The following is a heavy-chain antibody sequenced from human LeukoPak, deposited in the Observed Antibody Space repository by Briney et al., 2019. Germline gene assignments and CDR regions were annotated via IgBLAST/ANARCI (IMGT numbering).Heavy chain of an antibody. Sequence: GGSLRLSSAASGFTFSSYAMSWVRQAPGKGLEWVSAISGSGGSTYYADSVKGRFTISRDNSKNTLYLQMNSLRAEDTAVYYCAKDPLSYYYYYYMDVWGKGTTVTVSS. V-gene: IGHV3-23*01. CDR2: ISGSGGST. CDR1: GFTFSSYA. J-gene: IGHJ6*03. CDR3: AKDPLSYYYYYYMDV.